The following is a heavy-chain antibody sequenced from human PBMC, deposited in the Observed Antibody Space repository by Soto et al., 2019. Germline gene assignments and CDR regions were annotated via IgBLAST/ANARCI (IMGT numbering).Heavy chain of an antibody. J-gene: IGHJ4*02. V-gene: IGHV3-23*01. CDR3: AKSTGRIYSYGYIY. Sequence: PGGSLRLSCAASGFTFSSYAMSWVRQAPGKGLEWVSAISGSGGSTYYADSVKGRFTISRDNSKNTLYLQMNSLRAEDTAVYYCAKSTGRIYSYGYIYWGQGTLVTVSS. CDR1: GFTFSSYA. D-gene: IGHD5-18*01. CDR2: ISGSGGST.